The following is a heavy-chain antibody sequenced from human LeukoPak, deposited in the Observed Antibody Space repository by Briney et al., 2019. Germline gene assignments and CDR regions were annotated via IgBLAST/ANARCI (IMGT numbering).Heavy chain of an antibody. CDR3: ARDRVVVVATTLFDY. D-gene: IGHD2-15*01. J-gene: IGHJ4*02. CDR2: INAGNGYT. V-gene: IGHV1-3*01. CDR1: GYTFTSYG. Sequence: ASVKVSCKASGYTFTSYGMHWVRRAPGQRLEWMGWINAGNGYTRYSQKFQGRVTITRDTSASTAYMDLSSLTSEDTAVYYCARDRVVVVATTLFDYWGQGTLVTVSS.